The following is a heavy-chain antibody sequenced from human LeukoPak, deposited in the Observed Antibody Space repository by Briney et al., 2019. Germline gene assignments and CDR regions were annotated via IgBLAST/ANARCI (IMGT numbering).Heavy chain of an antibody. J-gene: IGHJ4*02. Sequence: ASVKVSCKASGYTFTSYSMHWVRQAPGQGHEWMGIINPSGGGTSYAQKFKSRVTMTRDTSTSTVYMELSSLRSEDTAVYYCARVWGSGSYYDYWGEGTLGTASS. V-gene: IGHV1-46*01. CDR3: ARVWGSGSYYDY. D-gene: IGHD3-10*01. CDR1: GYTFTSYS. CDR2: INPSGGGT.